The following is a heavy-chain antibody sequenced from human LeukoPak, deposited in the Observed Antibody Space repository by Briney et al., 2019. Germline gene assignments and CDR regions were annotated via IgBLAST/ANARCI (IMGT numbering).Heavy chain of an antibody. Sequence: SETLSLTCAVYGGSFSGYYWSWIRQPPGKGLEWIGEINHSGSTNYNPSLKSRVTISVDTSKNQFSLKLSSVTAADTAVYYCARVYGSGSYIYYYYMDVWGKGTTVTISS. CDR2: INHSGST. J-gene: IGHJ6*03. CDR3: ARVYGSGSYIYYYYMDV. CDR1: GGSFSGYY. D-gene: IGHD3-10*01. V-gene: IGHV4-34*01.